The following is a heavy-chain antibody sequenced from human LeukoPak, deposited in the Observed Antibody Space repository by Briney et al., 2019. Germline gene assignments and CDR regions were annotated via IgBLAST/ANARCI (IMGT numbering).Heavy chain of an antibody. V-gene: IGHV4-39*07. CDR3: ARIYDSSGYYPNWFDP. CDR1: GGSISSYY. D-gene: IGHD3-22*01. Sequence: SSETLSLTCTVSGGSISSYYWGWIRQPPGKGLEWIGSIYYSGSTYYNPSLKSRVTISVDTSKNQFSLKLSSVTAADTAVYYCARIYDSSGYYPNWFDPWGQGTLVTVSS. J-gene: IGHJ5*02. CDR2: IYYSGST.